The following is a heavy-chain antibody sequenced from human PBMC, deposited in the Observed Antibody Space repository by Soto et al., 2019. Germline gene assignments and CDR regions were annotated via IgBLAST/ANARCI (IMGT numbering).Heavy chain of an antibody. Sequence: SETLSLTCTVYGGSFSGYYWSWIRQPPGKGLEWIGEINHSGSTNYNPSLKSRVTISVDTSKNQFSLKLSSVTAADTAVYYCARGTNYDLDLDYWGQGTLVTVSS. CDR3: ARGTNYDLDLDY. J-gene: IGHJ4*02. V-gene: IGHV4-34*01. CDR1: GGSFSGYY. CDR2: INHSGST. D-gene: IGHD3-3*01.